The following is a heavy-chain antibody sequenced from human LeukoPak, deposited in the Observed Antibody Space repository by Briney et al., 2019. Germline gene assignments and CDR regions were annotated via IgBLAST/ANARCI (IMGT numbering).Heavy chain of an antibody. CDR2: ISAGNGNT. CDR1: GYTFTSYY. Sequence: ASVKISCKASGYTFTSYYMHWVRQAPGQGLEWMGWISAGNGNTIYSQNFQGRVTFISNTSATTAFMELSSLRSEDAAVYYCARDSGSGNNDYWGQGTLVTVSS. J-gene: IGHJ4*02. D-gene: IGHD1-26*01. CDR3: ARDSGSGNNDY. V-gene: IGHV1-3*01.